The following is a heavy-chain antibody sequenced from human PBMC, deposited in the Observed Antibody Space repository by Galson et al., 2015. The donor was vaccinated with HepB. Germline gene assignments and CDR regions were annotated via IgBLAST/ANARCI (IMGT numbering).Heavy chain of an antibody. CDR3: TTVFRLWFGELWDAFDI. V-gene: IGHV3-15*01. Sequence: SLRLSCAASGFTFSNAWMSWVRQAPGKGLEWVGRIKSKTDGGTTDYAAPVKGRFTISRDDSKNTLYLQMNSLKTEDTAVYYCTTVFRLWFGELWDAFDIWGQGTMVTVSS. D-gene: IGHD3-10*01. CDR1: GFTFSNAW. CDR2: IKSKTDGGTT. J-gene: IGHJ3*02.